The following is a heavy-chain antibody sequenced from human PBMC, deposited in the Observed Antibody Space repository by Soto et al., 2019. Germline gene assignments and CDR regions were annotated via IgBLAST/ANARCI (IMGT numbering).Heavy chain of an antibody. CDR3: AGPRRIQLWLPFDY. D-gene: IGHD5-18*01. Sequence: GGSLRLSCAASGFTFSSYAMHWVRQAPGKGLEWVAVISYDGSNKYYADSVKGRFTISRDNSKNTLYLQMNSLRAEDTAVYYCAGPRRIQLWLPFDYWGQGTLVTVSS. J-gene: IGHJ4*02. CDR2: ISYDGSNK. V-gene: IGHV3-30-3*01. CDR1: GFTFSSYA.